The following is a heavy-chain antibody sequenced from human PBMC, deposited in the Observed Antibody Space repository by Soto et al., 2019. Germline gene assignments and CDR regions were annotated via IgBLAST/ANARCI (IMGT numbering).Heavy chain of an antibody. CDR2: IYYSGST. J-gene: IGHJ5*02. CDR3: ARDFAGNWFDP. CDR1: GGSISSYY. V-gene: IGHV4-59*01. Sequence: SETLSLTCTVSGGSISSYYWSWIRQPPGKGLEWIGYIYYSGSTNYNPSLKSRVTISVDTSKNQFSLKLSSVTAADTAVYYCARDFAGNWFDPWGQGXLVTVYS.